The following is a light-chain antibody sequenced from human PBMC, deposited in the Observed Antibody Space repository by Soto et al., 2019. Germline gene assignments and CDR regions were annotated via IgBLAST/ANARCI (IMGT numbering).Light chain of an antibody. J-gene: IGKJ5*01. CDR2: AVS. CDR3: QQLNSYPTT. V-gene: IGKV1-9*01. Sequence: QLIQSPTSLSASVGDRVAVTCWASQGLSSNLAWHQQKPGEAPKLLIYAVSILQRGVPARFSGGGSGTDFTLTISSLQPEDFATYYCQQLNSYPTTFGQGTQLEIK. CDR1: QGLSSN.